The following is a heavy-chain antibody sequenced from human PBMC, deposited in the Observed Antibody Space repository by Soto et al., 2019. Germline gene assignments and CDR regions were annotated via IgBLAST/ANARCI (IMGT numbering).Heavy chain of an antibody. CDR2: IFYSGST. CDR3: ARAPGDYFDY. Sequence: PSETLSLTWTVSGGSISGYYWSWIRQPPGKGLEWIGYIFYSGSTYYNPSLKSRVTISVDTSKNQFSLKLSSVTAADTAVYYCARAPGDYFDYWGQGTLVTVSS. J-gene: IGHJ4*02. V-gene: IGHV4-59*12. CDR1: GGSISGYY.